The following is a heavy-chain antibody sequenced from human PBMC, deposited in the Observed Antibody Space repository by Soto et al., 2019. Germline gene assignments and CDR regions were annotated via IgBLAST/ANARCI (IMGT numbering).Heavy chain of an antibody. D-gene: IGHD2-2*01. CDR1: GYSFSSYW. J-gene: IGHJ5*02. Sequence: GESLKISCKGSGYSFSSYWIGWVRQMPGKGLEGMGIIYPGDSDTRYSPSFQGQVTISADKSISTAYLQWSSLKASDTAMYYCARQDCSSSSCLLDPWGQGTLVTVSS. CDR2: IYPGDSDT. V-gene: IGHV5-51*01. CDR3: ARQDCSSSSCLLDP.